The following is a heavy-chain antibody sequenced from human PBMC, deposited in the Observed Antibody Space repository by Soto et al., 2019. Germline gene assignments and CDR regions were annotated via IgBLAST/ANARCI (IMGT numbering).Heavy chain of an antibody. CDR2: ISAYNGNT. J-gene: IGHJ5*02. D-gene: IGHD2-15*01. V-gene: IGHV1-18*01. CDR3: ARDCSGGSCYSNYWIDP. Sequence: ASVKVSCKASGYTFTSYGISWVRQAPGQGLEWMGWISAYNGNTNYAQKLQGRVTMTTDTSTSTAYMELRSLRSADTAVYYCARDCSGGSCYSNYWIDPWGQGTLVTVSS. CDR1: GYTFTSYG.